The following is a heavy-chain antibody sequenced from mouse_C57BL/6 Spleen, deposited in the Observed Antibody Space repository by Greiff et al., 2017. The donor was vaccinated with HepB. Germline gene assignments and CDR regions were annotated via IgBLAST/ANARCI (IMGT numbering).Heavy chain of an antibody. CDR1: GYAFSSYW. J-gene: IGHJ3*01. V-gene: IGHV1-80*01. Sequence: QVQLKQSGAELVKPGASVKISCKASGYAFSSYWLNWVKQRPGKGLEWIGQIYPGDGDTNYNGKFKGKATLTADKSSSTAYMQLSSLTSEDSAVYFCASGGSSPFAYWGQGTLVTVSA. D-gene: IGHD1-1*01. CDR2: IYPGDGDT. CDR3: ASGGSSPFAY.